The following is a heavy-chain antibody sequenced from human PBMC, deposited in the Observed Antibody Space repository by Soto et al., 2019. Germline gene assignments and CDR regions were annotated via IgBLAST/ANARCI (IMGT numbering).Heavy chain of an antibody. Sequence: PGGSLRLSCAASGFTSSNYEMNWVRRAPGKGLEWVSYISNSGSIIHYADSVKGRFTISRDITKNSLYLQMHSLRAEDTAVYYCARGHGTGLYGSSWSPRYWGQGTLVTVSS. J-gene: IGHJ4*02. CDR2: ISNSGSII. V-gene: IGHV3-48*03. CDR3: ARGHGTGLYGSSWSPRY. CDR1: GFTSSNYE. D-gene: IGHD6-13*01.